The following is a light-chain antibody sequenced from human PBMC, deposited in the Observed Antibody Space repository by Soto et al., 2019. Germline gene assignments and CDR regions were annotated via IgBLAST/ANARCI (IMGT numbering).Light chain of an antibody. CDR2: DAS. J-gene: IGKJ2*01. V-gene: IGKV3-11*01. CDR3: QQRSNWYT. Sequence: EIVLTQSPATLSLSPGERATLSCRASQSVSTYLAWYQQRPGQAPRLLIYDASNRATGIPGRFSGSGSGTDFTLTISGLEAVDFAVYYCQQRSNWYTFGQGTKLEIK. CDR1: QSVSTY.